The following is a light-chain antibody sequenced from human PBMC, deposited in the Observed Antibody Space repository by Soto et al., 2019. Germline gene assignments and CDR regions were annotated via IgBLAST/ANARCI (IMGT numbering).Light chain of an antibody. CDR1: SRDVDGYNY. J-gene: IGLJ1*01. CDR2: DVS. V-gene: IGLV2-14*01. Sequence: QSALTQPASVSGSPGQSITISCTGTSRDVDGYNYVSWYQQYPGKAPKLMIYDVSNRPSGVSNRFSGSKSGNTASLTISGLQAEDEADYYCSSYTSSSTYVFGTGTKLTVL. CDR3: SSYTSSSTYV.